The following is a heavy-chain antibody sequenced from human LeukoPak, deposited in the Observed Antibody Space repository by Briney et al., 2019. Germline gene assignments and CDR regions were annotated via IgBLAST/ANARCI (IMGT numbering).Heavy chain of an antibody. CDR3: ARGRRLAGKTGFDY. CDR2: MSPSESYT. J-gene: IGHJ4*02. CDR1: GYIFTNYW. D-gene: IGHD6-19*01. Sequence: GESLKISCKGSGYIFTNYWINWVRQIPGQGLEWMGRMSPSESYTNYSPSFQGHVTISADKSISTAYLQWSSLKASDTAMYYCARGRRLAGKTGFDYWGPGTLVTVSS. V-gene: IGHV5-10-1*01.